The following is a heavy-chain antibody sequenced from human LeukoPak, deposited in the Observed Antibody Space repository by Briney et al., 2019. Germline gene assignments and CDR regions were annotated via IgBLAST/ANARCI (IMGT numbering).Heavy chain of an antibody. D-gene: IGHD3-22*01. CDR3: ARANYRGSSGYYYIHY. V-gene: IGHV1-69*04. Sequence: SVKVSCKASGGTFSSYAISWVRQAPGQGLEWMGRIIPILGIANYAQKFQGRVTITADKSTSTAYMELSSLRSEDTAVYYCARANYRGSSGYYYIHYWGQGTLVTVSS. CDR1: GGTFSSYA. J-gene: IGHJ4*02. CDR2: IIPILGIA.